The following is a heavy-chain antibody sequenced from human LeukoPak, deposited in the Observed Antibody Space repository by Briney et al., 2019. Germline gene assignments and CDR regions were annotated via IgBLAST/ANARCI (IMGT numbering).Heavy chain of an antibody. J-gene: IGHJ4*02. CDR1: AASFTTYH. D-gene: IGHD6-6*01. V-gene: IGHV4-4*09. CDR3: ARHVAHSSQIDS. Sequence: PSDTLSLTFAVSAASFTTYHSTCIRQPPGKGLEWIGDNYPGGTIRYNPSLESRVTISVDTSKNQFSLMLNSVTAADPAVYYCARHVAHSSQIDSWGLGTLVTVSS. CDR2: NYPGGTI.